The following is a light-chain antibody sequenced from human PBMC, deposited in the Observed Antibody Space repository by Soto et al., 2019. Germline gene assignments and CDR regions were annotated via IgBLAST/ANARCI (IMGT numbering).Light chain of an antibody. Sequence: QSVLTQPASVSGSPGQSITISCTGTSGDVGGYNYVSWYQRHPGKAPKLTIYDVTNRPSGVSDRFSGFKSGNTASLTISGLRAEDEGDYYCSSYISRTFVVFGGGTQLTVL. V-gene: IGLV2-14*01. CDR2: DVT. CDR3: SSYISRTFVV. CDR1: SGDVGGYNY. J-gene: IGLJ2*01.